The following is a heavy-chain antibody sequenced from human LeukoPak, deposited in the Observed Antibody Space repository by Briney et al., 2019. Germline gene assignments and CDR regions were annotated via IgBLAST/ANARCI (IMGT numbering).Heavy chain of an antibody. CDR2: IYYSGST. J-gene: IGHJ5*02. CDR3: ARDCSSTSCYTYSNYVGRWFDP. CDR1: GGSISSHY. Sequence: PSETLSLTCTVSGGSISSHYWSWIRQPPGKGLEWIGYIYYSGSTNYNPSLKSRVTISVDTSKNQFSLKLSSVTAADTAVYYCARDCSSTSCYTYSNYVGRWFDPWGQGTLVTVSS. D-gene: IGHD2-2*02. V-gene: IGHV4-59*11.